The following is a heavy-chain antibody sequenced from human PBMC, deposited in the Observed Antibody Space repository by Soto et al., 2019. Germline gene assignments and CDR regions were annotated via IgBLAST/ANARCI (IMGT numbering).Heavy chain of an antibody. J-gene: IGHJ4*02. D-gene: IGHD3-3*01. CDR1: GFTFSSYS. CDR2: ISSSSSYI. V-gene: IGHV3-21*01. CDR3: AREGGEITIFGVAHGGFDY. Sequence: EVQLVESGGGLVKPGGSLRLSCAASGFTFSSYSMNWVRQAPGKGLEWVSSISSSSSYIYYADSVKGRFTISRDNAKNXLXXQMNSLRAEDTAVYYCAREGGEITIFGVAHGGFDYWGQGTLVTVSS.